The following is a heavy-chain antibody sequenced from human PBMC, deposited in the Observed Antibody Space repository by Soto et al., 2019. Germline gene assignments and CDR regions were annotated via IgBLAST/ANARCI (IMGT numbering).Heavy chain of an antibody. CDR2: ISAYNGNT. CDR3: ARDYPGSSWSMYYYYGMDV. CDR1: CYTFTSYG. Sequence: SVKVSFKASCYTFTSYGISWVRQAPGQGLEWMGWISAYNGNTNYAQKLQGRVTMTTDTSTSTAYMELRSLRSDDTAVYYCARDYPGSSWSMYYYYGMDVWGQGTTVTVSS. J-gene: IGHJ6*02. D-gene: IGHD6-13*01. V-gene: IGHV1-18*04.